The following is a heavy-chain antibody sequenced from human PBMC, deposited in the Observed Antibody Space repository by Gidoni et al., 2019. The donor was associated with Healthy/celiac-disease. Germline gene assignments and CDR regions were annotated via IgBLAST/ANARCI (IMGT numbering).Heavy chain of an antibody. J-gene: IGHJ4*02. CDR3: ARALENYDSSGCHFDY. D-gene: IGHD3-22*01. V-gene: IGHV3-21*01. CDR2: ISSSSSYI. CDR1: GFTFISYS. Sequence: EVQLVESGRGLVKPGGSLRLSCAASGFTFISYSMNWVRQAPGKGLEWVSSISSSSSYIYYADSVKGRFTISRDNAKNSLYLQMNSLRAEDTAVYYCARALENYDSSGCHFDYWGQGTLVTVSS.